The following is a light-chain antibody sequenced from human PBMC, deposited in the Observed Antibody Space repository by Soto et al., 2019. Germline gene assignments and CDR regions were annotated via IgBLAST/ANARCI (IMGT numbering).Light chain of an antibody. V-gene: IGKV3-20*01. CDR1: QSVSSSY. CDR2: GAS. Sequence: EIVLTQSPGTLSLSPGERATLPCRASQSVSSSYLAWYQQKPGQAPRLLIYGASSRATGSPDRFSGSGSGTDFILIISRLEPEDFAVYYCQQYGTSPSFGGGTKVEIK. J-gene: IGKJ4*01. CDR3: QQYGTSPS.